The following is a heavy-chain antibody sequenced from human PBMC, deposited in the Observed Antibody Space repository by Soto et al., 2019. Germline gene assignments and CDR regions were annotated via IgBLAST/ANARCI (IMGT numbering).Heavy chain of an antibody. CDR2: ISSSGDGT. CDR1: GFTFSTYA. CDR3: VKNGDFWSWGMDV. V-gene: IGHV3-23*01. Sequence: GGSLRLSCADSGFTFSTYAMTWFRQAPGKGLEWVSIISSSGDGTYYVDSVKGRFTISRDNSRNTLNLQMNSLRAEDTAVYYCVKNGDFWSWGMDVWGQGTTVTVSS. D-gene: IGHD3-3*01. J-gene: IGHJ6*02.